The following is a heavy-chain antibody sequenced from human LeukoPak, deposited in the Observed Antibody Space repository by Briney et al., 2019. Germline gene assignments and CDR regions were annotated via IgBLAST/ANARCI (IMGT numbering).Heavy chain of an antibody. CDR3: ARGDGYNYATGDY. D-gene: IGHD5-24*01. Sequence: SVKVSCKASGYTFTSYYMHWVRQAPGQGLEWMGGIIPIFGTANYAQKFQGRVTITTDESTSTAYMELSSLRSEDTAVYYCARGDGYNYATGDYWGQGTLVTVSS. CDR2: IIPIFGTA. CDR1: GYTFTSYY. V-gene: IGHV1-69*05. J-gene: IGHJ4*02.